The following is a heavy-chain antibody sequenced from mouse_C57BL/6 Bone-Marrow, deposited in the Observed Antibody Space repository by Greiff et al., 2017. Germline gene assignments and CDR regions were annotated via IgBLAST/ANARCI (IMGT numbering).Heavy chain of an antibody. D-gene: IGHD3-2*02. CDR2: IDPSDSYT. CDR3: ARGQLRYYFDY. J-gene: IGHJ2*01. V-gene: IGHV1-59*01. CDR1: GYTFTSYW. Sequence: QVHVKQSGAELVRPGTSVKLSCKASGYTFTSYWMPWVKQRPGQGLEWIGVIDPSDSYTNYNQKLKGTATLTVDTSSSTAYMQRSSLTSEDSAVYYCARGQLRYYFDYWGQGTTLTVSS.